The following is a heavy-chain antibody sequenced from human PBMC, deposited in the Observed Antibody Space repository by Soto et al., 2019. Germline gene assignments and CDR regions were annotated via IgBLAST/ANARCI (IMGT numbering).Heavy chain of an antibody. CDR3: ATSIPDYGGNSGFGPTDNWFDP. CDR2: IYPSDSDT. Sequence: GESLKISCKGSGYSFTSYWIGWVRQMPGKGLEWMGIIYPSDSDTRYSPSFQGQVTISADKSISTAYLQGSSLKASDTAMYYCATSIPDYGGNSGFGPTDNWFDPWGQGTLVTVSS. J-gene: IGHJ5*02. D-gene: IGHD4-17*01. V-gene: IGHV5-51*01. CDR1: GYSFTSYW.